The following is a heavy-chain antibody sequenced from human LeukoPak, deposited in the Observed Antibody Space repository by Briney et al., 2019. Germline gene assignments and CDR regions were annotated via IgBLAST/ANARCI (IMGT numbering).Heavy chain of an antibody. V-gene: IGHV4-59*01. CDR3: ARGRYYYDSSGYFPPRRPLDY. Sequence: PSETLSLTCTVSGGSISSYYWSWIREPPGKGLEWIGYIYYSGSTNYNPSLKSRVTISVDTSKNQFSLKLSSVTAADTAVYYCARGRYYYDSSGYFPPRRPLDYWGQGTLVTVSS. J-gene: IGHJ4*02. CDR2: IYYSGST. D-gene: IGHD3-22*01. CDR1: GGSISSYY.